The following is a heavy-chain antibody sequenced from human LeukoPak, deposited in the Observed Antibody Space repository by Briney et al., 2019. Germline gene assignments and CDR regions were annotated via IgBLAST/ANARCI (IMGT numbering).Heavy chain of an antibody. Sequence: GGSLRLSCAASGFTFSSYAMSWVRQAPGKGLEWVSAISGSGGSTYYADSVKGRFTISRDNSKYTLYLQMNSLRAEDTAVYYCAKVRLGWLLYRCSDYWGQGTLVTVSS. CDR1: GFTFSSYA. CDR2: ISGSGGST. J-gene: IGHJ4*02. V-gene: IGHV3-23*01. D-gene: IGHD3-3*01. CDR3: AKVRLGWLLYRCSDY.